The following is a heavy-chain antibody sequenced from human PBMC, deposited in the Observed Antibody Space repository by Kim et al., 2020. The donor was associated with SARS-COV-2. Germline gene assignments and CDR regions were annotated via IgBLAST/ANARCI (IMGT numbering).Heavy chain of an antibody. CDR1: GGSISSYY. D-gene: IGHD3-22*01. J-gene: IGHJ3*02. V-gene: IGHV4-59*01. CDR3: ARDLVWNYYDSSGYYLGAFDI. CDR2: IYYSGST. Sequence: SETLSLTCTVSGGSISSYYWSWIRQPPGKGLEWIGYIYYSGSTNYNPSLKSRVTISVDTSKNQFSLKLSSVTAADTAVYYCARDLVWNYYDSSGYYLGAFDIWGQGTMVTVSS.